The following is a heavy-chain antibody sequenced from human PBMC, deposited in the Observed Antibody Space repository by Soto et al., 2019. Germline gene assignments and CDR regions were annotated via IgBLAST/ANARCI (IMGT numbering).Heavy chain of an antibody. V-gene: IGHV3-9*01. CDR3: AKDSADSSGYSFDY. D-gene: IGHD3-22*01. J-gene: IGHJ4*02. Sequence: LRLSCAASGFTFDDYAMHWVRQAPGKGLEWVSGISWNSGSIGYADSVKGRFTISRDNAKNSLYLQMNSLRAEDTALYYCAKDSADSSGYSFDYWGQGTLVTVSS. CDR2: ISWNSGSI. CDR1: GFTFDDYA.